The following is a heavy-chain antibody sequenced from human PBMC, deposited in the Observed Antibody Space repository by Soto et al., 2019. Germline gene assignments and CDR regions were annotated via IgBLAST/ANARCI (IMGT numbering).Heavy chain of an antibody. Sequence: GESLKISCKGSGYSFTSYWISWVRQMPGKGLEWMGRINPSDSYTNSSPSFQGHVTISADKSISTAYLQWSSLKASDTAMYYCARTSMQSRGYSYGHGGMDVWGQGTTVTVSS. D-gene: IGHD5-18*01. CDR3: ARTSMQSRGYSYGHGGMDV. J-gene: IGHJ6*02. V-gene: IGHV5-10-1*01. CDR2: INPSDSYT. CDR1: GYSFTSYW.